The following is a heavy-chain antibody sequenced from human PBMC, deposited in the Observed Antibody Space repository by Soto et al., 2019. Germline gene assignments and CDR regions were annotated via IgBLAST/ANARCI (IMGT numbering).Heavy chain of an antibody. D-gene: IGHD3-22*01. CDR1: GFTFSSYA. V-gene: IGHV3-23*01. J-gene: IGHJ4*02. CDR2: ISGSGGST. CDR3: SLPDSSCYYY. Sequence: EVQLLESGGGLVQPGGSLRLSCAASGFTFSSYAMSWVRQAPGKGLEWVSAISGSGGSTYYADSVKGRFTISRDNPKNTLYLQMNSLRAEATAVYYCSLPDSSCYYYWGQGTLVTVSS.